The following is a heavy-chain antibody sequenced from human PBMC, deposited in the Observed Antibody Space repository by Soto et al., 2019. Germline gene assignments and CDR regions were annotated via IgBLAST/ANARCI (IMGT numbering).Heavy chain of an antibody. CDR2: IYYSGST. CDR1: GGSISSGDYY. CDR3: ARAAYGSGSYFVVSPRYYYYGMDV. D-gene: IGHD3-10*01. V-gene: IGHV4-30-4*01. J-gene: IGHJ6*02. Sequence: QVQLQESGPGLVKPSQTLSLTCTVSGGSISSGDYYWSWIRQPPGKGLEWIGYIYYSGSTYYNPSLKSRVTISVDTSKNQFSLKLSSVTAADTAVCYCARAAYGSGSYFVVSPRYYYYGMDVWGQGTTVTVSS.